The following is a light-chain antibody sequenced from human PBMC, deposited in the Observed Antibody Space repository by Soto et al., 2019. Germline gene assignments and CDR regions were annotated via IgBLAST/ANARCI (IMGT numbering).Light chain of an antibody. CDR3: QQYDRSLT. J-gene: IGKJ4*01. CDR2: GAS. Sequence: EIVLTQSPGTLSLSPGERATLSSRASQSVSTSDFAWYQQKPGQAPRLLMYGASHRASGIPDRFSGSGSGTDFTLTISRLEPEDFAVYYCQQYDRSLTFGGGTKVDIK. V-gene: IGKV3-20*01. CDR1: QSVSTSD.